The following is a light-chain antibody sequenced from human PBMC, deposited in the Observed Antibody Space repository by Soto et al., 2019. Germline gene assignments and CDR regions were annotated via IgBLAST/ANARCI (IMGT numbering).Light chain of an antibody. V-gene: IGLV2-11*01. CDR2: DVR. Sequence: QSALTQPRSVSGSPGQSVTTSCTGTSSDVGGYNYVSWYQQHPGKAPKLMISDVRKRPSGVPDRFSGSKSGNTASLTISGLQAEDEADYYCCSYAGSFLKVFGTGTKV. J-gene: IGLJ1*01. CDR1: SSDVGGYNY. CDR3: CSYAGSFLKV.